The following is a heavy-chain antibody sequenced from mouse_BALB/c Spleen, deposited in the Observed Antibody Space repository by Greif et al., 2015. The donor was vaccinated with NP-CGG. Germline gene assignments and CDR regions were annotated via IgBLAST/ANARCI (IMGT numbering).Heavy chain of an antibody. CDR2: ISSGGSYT. J-gene: IGHJ3*01. CDR3: ARQGTTATSGFAY. D-gene: IGHD1-2*01. V-gene: IGHV5-9-3*01. CDR1: GFTFSSYA. Sequence: EVQGVESGGGLVKPGGSLKLSCAASGFTFSSYAMSWVRQTPERRLEWVATISSGGSYTYYPDSVKGRFTISRDNAKNTLYLQMSSLRSEDTAMYYCARQGTTATSGFAYWGQGTLVTVSA.